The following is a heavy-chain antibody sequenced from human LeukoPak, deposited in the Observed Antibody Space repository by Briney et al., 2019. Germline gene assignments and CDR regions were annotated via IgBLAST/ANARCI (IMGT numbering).Heavy chain of an antibody. D-gene: IGHD3-10*01. Sequence: PGGTLRPSCAASGFTFSSYGMSWVRQAPGKGLEWVSAISGSGGSTYYADSVKGRFTISRDNSKNTLYLQMNSLRAEDTAVYYCAKSDYYYGSGSPETFDYWGQGTLVTVSS. CDR1: GFTFSSYG. J-gene: IGHJ4*02. V-gene: IGHV3-23*01. CDR3: AKSDYYYGSGSPETFDY. CDR2: ISGSGGST.